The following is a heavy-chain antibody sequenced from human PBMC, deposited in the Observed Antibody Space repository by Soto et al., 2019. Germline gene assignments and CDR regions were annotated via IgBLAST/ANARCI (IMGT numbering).Heavy chain of an antibody. J-gene: IGHJ4*02. D-gene: IGHD1-1*01. V-gene: IGHV4-38-2*01. CDR2: IHHSGST. Sequence: SETLSLTCAVSGSSITNNYYWAWDRQPPGKGLECIGSIHHSGSTYYNPSLETRVTMSIDTSKNQFSLELSSVTAADTAVYYCARMSVEMATTYYFDFWGQGTLVTVS. CDR3: ARMSVEMATTYYFDF. CDR1: GSSITNNYY.